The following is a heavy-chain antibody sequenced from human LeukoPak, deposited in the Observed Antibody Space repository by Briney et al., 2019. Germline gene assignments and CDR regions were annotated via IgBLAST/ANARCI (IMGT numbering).Heavy chain of an antibody. CDR3: ARHSSSRNFDI. J-gene: IGHJ3*02. Sequence: ASVKVSCKASGYTFTGYYMHWVRQAPGQGLEWMGWMNPNSGNTGYAQKFQGRVTITRNTSISTAYMELSSLRSEDTAVYYCARHSSSRNFDIWGQGTMVTVSS. D-gene: IGHD6-13*01. CDR1: GYTFTGYY. CDR2: MNPNSGNT. V-gene: IGHV1-8*03.